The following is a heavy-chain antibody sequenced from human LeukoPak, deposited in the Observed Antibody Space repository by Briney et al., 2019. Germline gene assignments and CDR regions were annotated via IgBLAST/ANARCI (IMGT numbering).Heavy chain of an antibody. CDR1: GFTFSRYW. Sequence: PGGSLRLSCAASGFTFSRYWMTWVRQAPGKGLEWVANIKEDGSKKNYVDSVKGRFTISRDNAKNSLYLQMNSLRAEDTAVYYCAKEGSSGYYYHYYYYGMDVWGQGTTVTVSS. J-gene: IGHJ6*02. CDR3: AKEGSSGYYYHYYYYGMDV. V-gene: IGHV3-7*01. D-gene: IGHD3-22*01. CDR2: IKEDGSKK.